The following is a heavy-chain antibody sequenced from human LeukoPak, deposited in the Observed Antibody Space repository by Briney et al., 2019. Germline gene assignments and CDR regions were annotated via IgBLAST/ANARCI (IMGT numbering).Heavy chain of an antibody. D-gene: IGHD3-10*01. V-gene: IGHV3-30*02. Sequence: GGSLRLSCAASGFTFSSCGMHWVRHAPGKGKEWVAFIRYDESNKYYADSVKGRFTISRDNSKNTLYLQMNSLGAEDTAVYYCARPRIDPDWVSGGYFDYWGQGALVTVSS. CDR2: IRYDESNK. CDR3: ARPRIDPDWVSGGYFDY. CDR1: GFTFSSCG. J-gene: IGHJ4*02.